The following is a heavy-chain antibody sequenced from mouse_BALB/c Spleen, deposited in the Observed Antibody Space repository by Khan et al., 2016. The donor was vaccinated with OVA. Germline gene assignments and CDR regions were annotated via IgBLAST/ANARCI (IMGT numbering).Heavy chain of an antibody. V-gene: IGHV5-6*02. CDR2: ISRGGGYT. J-gene: IGHJ4*01. D-gene: IGHD2-9*01. CDR3: TRAYYGNDYYAMDN. CDR1: GFNFSSYG. Sequence: DVKLVESGGDLVKPGGSLKLSCAASGFNFSSYGMSWVRQTPDKRLEWVASISRGGGYTYYADSVKGRFTISRDNVKNTLYLQMSSLKAEDTARFYCTRAYYGNDYYAMDNWGQGTSVTVSA.